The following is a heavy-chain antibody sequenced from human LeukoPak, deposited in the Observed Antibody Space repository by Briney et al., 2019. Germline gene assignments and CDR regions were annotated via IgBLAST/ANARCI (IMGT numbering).Heavy chain of an antibody. CDR3: AKRGVVIRGILVIGYHQEAYHYDF. CDR2: ISERGGST. CDR1: GISLSNYA. D-gene: IGHD3-10*01. J-gene: IGHJ4*02. V-gene: IGHV3-23*01. Sequence: GGSLRLSCVVSGISLSNYAMTWVRQAPGKGLEWVSYISERGGSTTYADSVKGRFTISRGTSLNTLYLQMNNLRAEDTAVYFCAKRGVVIRGILVIGYHQEAYHYDFWGQGVLVTVSS.